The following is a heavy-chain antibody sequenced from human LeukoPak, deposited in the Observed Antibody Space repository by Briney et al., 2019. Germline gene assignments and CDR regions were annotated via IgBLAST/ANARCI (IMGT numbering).Heavy chain of an antibody. CDR2: INPNRGGT. J-gene: IGHJ4*02. CDR1: GYTFTGYY. V-gene: IGHV1-2*04. D-gene: IGHD3-10*01. Sequence: ASVKVSCKASGYTFTGYYMHWVREAPGQGREWMGWINPNRGGTNYAQTFQGWVTMTRDTSISTAYMELSRLRSDDTAVYYCARLWFGGDKGDYWGQGTLVTVSS. CDR3: ARLWFGGDKGDY.